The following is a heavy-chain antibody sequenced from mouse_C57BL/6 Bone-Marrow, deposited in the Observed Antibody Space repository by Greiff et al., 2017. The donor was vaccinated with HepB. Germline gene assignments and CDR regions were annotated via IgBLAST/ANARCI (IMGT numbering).Heavy chain of an antibody. J-gene: IGHJ3*01. D-gene: IGHD3-2*02. V-gene: IGHV1-54*01. CDR3: ARGSSGYRFAY. CDR1: GYAFTNYL. CDR2: INPGSGGT. Sequence: QVQLKESGAELVRPGTSVKVSCKASGYAFTNYLIEWVKQRPGQGLEWIGVINPGSGGTNYNEKFKGKATLTADKSSSTAYMQLSSLTSEDSAVYFCARGSSGYRFAYWGQGTLVTVSA.